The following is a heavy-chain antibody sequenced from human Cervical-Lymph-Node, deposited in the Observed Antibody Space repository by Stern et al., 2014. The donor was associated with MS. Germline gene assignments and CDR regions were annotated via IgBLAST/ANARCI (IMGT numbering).Heavy chain of an antibody. CDR3: ARERPRPYYDFWSGYLPGDGMDV. D-gene: IGHD3-3*01. J-gene: IGHJ6*02. CDR1: GYTFTSYA. Sequence: QVQLVQSGAEVKKPGASVKGSCKASGYTFTSYAMHWVRQAPGQRLEWMGWINAGNGNTKYSQKFQGRVTITRDTSASTAYMELSSLRSEDTAVYYCARERPRPYYDFWSGYLPGDGMDVWGQGTTVTVSS. V-gene: IGHV1-3*01. CDR2: INAGNGNT.